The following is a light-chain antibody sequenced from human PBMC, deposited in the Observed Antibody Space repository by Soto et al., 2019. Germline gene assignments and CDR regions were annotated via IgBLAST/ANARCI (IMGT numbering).Light chain of an antibody. V-gene: IGLV2-14*01. CDR1: ISDIGGYEY. Sequence: ALTQPASVSGSPGQSITISCTGTISDIGGYEYVSWYQQHPGKAPRLMIYEVTYRPSGVSNRFSGSKSGSTASLTITGLQAEDEADYYCSSYTDSSTLGLYVFGTGTKVTVL. J-gene: IGLJ1*01. CDR3: SSYTDSSTLGLYV. CDR2: EVT.